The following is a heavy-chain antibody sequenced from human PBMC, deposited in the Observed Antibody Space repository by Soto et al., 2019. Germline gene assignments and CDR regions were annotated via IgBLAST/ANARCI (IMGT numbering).Heavy chain of an antibody. CDR2: INPSGGST. Sequence: GASVKVSCKAFGCTFSSYAISWVRLAPEQGLEWMGIINPSGGSTSYAQKFQGRVTMTRDTSTSTVYMELTSLRSEDTAVYYCARFSSGHDPTAVDSSGWRLAYWGQGTLVTGSP. J-gene: IGHJ4*02. V-gene: IGHV1-46*01. CDR1: GCTFSSYA. D-gene: IGHD6-19*01. CDR3: ARFSSGHDPTAVDSSGWRLAY.